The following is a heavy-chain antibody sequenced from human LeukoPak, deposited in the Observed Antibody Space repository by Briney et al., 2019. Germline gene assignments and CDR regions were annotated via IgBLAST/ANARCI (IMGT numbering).Heavy chain of an antibody. J-gene: IGHJ4*02. CDR3: ARRWAPVQCYDY. D-gene: IGHD4-23*01. CDR2: IYPGDSXX. Sequence: ESLKISCKXXGXXXXXXWXXXXXXMXGXGLEWMGIIYPGDSXXTXNPSFQGQVTISAEQPISTAYLQWSSLKASDTAMYYCARRWAPVQCYDYWGQGTLVTVSS. V-gene: IGHV5-51*04. CDR1: GXXXXXXW.